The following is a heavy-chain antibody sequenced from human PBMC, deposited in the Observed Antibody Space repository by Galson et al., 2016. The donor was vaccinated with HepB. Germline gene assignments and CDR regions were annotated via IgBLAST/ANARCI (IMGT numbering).Heavy chain of an antibody. CDR2: IYKPGTT. D-gene: IGHD2-21*02. CDR3: ARGVTGTPSFDF. Sequence: SETLSLTCNVSGGSISSYFWSWIRQPPGKGRGWIGCIYKPGTTHYSPSLNSRVPLSVETSKNQFPLKLGSVTADDTAIYYCARGVTGTPSFDFWGQGALVTVAS. CDR1: GGSISSYF. V-gene: IGHV4-59*01. J-gene: IGHJ4*02.